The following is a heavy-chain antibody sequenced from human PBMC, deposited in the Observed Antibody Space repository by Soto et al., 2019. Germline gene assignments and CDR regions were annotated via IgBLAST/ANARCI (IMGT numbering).Heavy chain of an antibody. V-gene: IGHV3-15*01. CDR1: GFTFSNAW. CDR2: IKSKTDGGTT. D-gene: IGHD2-2*02. CDR3: TTIYGHDAFDI. J-gene: IGHJ3*02. Sequence: VGSLRLSCAASGFTFSNAWMSWVRQAPGKGLEWVGRIKSKTDGGTTDYAAPVKGRFTISRDDSKNTLYLQMNSLKTEDTAVYYFTTIYGHDAFDIWCQGTMVTVSS.